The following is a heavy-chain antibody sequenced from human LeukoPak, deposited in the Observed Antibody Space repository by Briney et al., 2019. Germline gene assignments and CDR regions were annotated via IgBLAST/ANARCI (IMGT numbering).Heavy chain of an antibody. Sequence: ASVKVSCKASGYTFTSYGISWVRQAPGQGLEWMGWISAYIGNTNYAQKLQGRVTMTTDTSTSTAYMELRSLRSDDTAVYYCVRVAWELLSYYYYYMDVWGKGTTVTVSS. V-gene: IGHV1-18*01. D-gene: IGHD1-26*01. CDR2: ISAYIGNT. CDR1: GYTFTSYG. J-gene: IGHJ6*03. CDR3: VRVAWELLSYYYYYMDV.